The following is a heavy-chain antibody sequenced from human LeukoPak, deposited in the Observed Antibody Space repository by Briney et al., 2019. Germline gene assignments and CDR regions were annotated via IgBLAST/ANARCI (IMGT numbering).Heavy chain of an antibody. CDR1: GGSFSGYY. CDR3: ARRLSYYGSGSYYFDY. D-gene: IGHD3-10*01. J-gene: IGHJ4*02. V-gene: IGHV4-34*01. Sequence: SETLSLTCAVYGGSFSGYYWSWIRQPPGKGLEWIGEINHSGSTNYNPSLKSRVTISVDTSKNQFSLKLSSVTAADTAVYYCARRLSYYGSGSYYFDYWGQGTLVTVSS. CDR2: INHSGST.